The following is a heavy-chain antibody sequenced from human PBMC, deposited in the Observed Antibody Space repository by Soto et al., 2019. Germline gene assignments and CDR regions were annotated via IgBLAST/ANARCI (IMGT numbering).Heavy chain of an antibody. CDR2: IIPIFGTA. D-gene: IGHD1-20*01. J-gene: IGHJ4*02. V-gene: IGHV1-69*13. CDR1: GGTFSSYA. CDR3: ARETKYNWNTIDY. Sequence: SVKVSCKASGGTFSSYAISWVRQAPGQGLEWRGGIIPIFGTANYAQKFQGRVTITADESTSTAYMELSSLRSEDTAVYYCARETKYNWNTIDYWGQGTLVPVSP.